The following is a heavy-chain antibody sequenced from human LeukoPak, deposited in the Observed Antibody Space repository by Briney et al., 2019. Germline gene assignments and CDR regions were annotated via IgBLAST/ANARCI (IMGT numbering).Heavy chain of an antibody. CDR1: GFTFSIYA. J-gene: IGHJ6*02. Sequence: PGGSLRLSCAASGFTFSIYAIHWVRQAPGKGLEWVAGISYNGSNEYYSDSVKGRFTISRDNANNSLYLQMNSLRAEDTAVYYCARDLRVRGSYYGMDVWGQGTTVTVSS. D-gene: IGHD3-10*01. CDR2: ISYNGSNE. CDR3: ARDLRVRGSYYGMDV. V-gene: IGHV3-30-3*01.